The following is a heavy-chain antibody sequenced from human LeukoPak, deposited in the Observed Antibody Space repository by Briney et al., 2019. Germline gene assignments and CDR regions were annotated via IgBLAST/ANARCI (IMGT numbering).Heavy chain of an antibody. V-gene: IGHV4-30-2*01. CDR1: GGSIRSGGYS. Sequence: PSETLSLTCAVSGGSIRSGGYSWSWIRQPPGKGLEWIGYIYHSGSTYYNPSLKSRVTISVDRSKNQFSLKLSSVTAADTAVYYCARGGYCSGGSCYPLNWFDPWGQGTLVTVSS. CDR2: IYHSGST. CDR3: ARGGYCSGGSCYPLNWFDP. D-gene: IGHD2-15*01. J-gene: IGHJ5*02.